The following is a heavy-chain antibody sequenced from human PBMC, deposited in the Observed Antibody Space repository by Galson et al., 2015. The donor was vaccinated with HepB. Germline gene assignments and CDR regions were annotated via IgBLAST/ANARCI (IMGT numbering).Heavy chain of an antibody. CDR1: GDSVSSYNSA. V-gene: IGHV6-1*01. CDR3: ARDGVSISGLVSTSDYHVLDV. J-gene: IGHJ6*02. D-gene: IGHD3/OR15-3a*01. Sequence: CAISGDSVSSYNSAWTWVRQSPSRGLEWLGRTYYRSKWNDDYAESVKGRIVISPDTSKNQFTLQLSSLTPDDTAVYYCARDGVSISGLVSTSDYHVLDVWGLGTAVTVSS. CDR2: TYYRSKWND.